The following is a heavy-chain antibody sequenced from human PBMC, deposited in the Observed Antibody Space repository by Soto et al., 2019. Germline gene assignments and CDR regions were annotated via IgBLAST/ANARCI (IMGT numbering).Heavy chain of an antibody. CDR1: GYTFTSYG. CDR3: ARDSHLWELPSHGMDV. Sequence: QVQLVQSGAEVKKPGASVKVSCKASGYTFTSYGISWVRQAPGQGLEWMGWISAYNGNTNYAQKLQGRVTMTTDTSTSTAYMELRRLRSDDTAVYYCARDSHLWELPSHGMDVWGQGTTVTVSS. CDR2: ISAYNGNT. V-gene: IGHV1-18*01. D-gene: IGHD1-26*01. J-gene: IGHJ6*02.